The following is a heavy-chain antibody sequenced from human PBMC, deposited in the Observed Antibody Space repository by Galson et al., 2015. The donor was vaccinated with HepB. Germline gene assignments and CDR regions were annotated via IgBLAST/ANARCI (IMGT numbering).Heavy chain of an antibody. D-gene: IGHD6-19*01. V-gene: IGHV3-53*01. CDR3: GRGRGAVARPYHFDY. Sequence: SLRLSCAASGFTVSSYNMNWVRQAPGKGLEWVSVIYSAGDNGGSIYYADSVKGRFTISTDNSKNTGYLQMNTLRAEDTAVYYCGRGRGAVARPYHFDYWGQGTLVTVSS. CDR1: GFTVSSYN. CDR2: IYSAGDNGGSI. J-gene: IGHJ4*02.